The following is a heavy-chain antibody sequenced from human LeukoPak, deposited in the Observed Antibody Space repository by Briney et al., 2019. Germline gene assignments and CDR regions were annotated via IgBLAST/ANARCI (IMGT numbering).Heavy chain of an antibody. Sequence: ASVKVSCKASGYTFTSYCMHWLRQAPGQGLEWMGIINPSGGSTSYAQKFQGRVTMTRDTSTSTVYMELSSLRSEDTAVYYCARAPGVVVATPGWYFDLWGRGTLVTVSS. V-gene: IGHV1-46*01. CDR3: ARAPGVVVATPGWYFDL. CDR1: GYTFTSYC. CDR2: INPSGGST. J-gene: IGHJ2*01. D-gene: IGHD2-15*01.